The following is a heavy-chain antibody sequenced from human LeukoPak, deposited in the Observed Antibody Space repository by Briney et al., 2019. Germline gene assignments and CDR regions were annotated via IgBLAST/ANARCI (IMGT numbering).Heavy chain of an antibody. J-gene: IGHJ4*02. V-gene: IGHV3-7*01. D-gene: IGHD2-2*01. CDR3: ARDKKAGSSDGSVFDS. CDR1: GFTFSTYW. Sequence: GGSLRLSCTVSGFTFSTYWMSWVRQAPGKGPEWVAITKYDATEKYYVESVKGRFTVSRDKAKDSVYLQLNSLRAEDTAVYYCARDKKAGSSDGSVFDSWGQGTLVTVSS. CDR2: TKYDATEK.